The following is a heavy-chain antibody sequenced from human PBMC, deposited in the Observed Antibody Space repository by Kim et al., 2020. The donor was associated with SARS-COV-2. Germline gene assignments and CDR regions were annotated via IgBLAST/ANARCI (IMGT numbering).Heavy chain of an antibody. CDR2: IGGDGIST. D-gene: IGHD3-10*02. J-gene: IGHJ6*02. CDR1: GFTIRSNW. Sequence: GGSLRLSCAASGFTIRSNWINWVRKAPGKGQGWVSRIGGDGISTHYADSVKDRFTVSRDNDDNTVYLQMSSLRADDTAVYYCGRGMFKTGLDVWGQGTTVTVSS. CDR3: GRGMFKTGLDV. V-gene: IGHV3-74*01.